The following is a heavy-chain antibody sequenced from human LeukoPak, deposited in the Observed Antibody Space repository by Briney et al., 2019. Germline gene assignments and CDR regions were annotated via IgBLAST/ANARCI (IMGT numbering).Heavy chain of an antibody. CDR3: ARGGGKRVTQADY. CDR2: IYHSGST. D-gene: IGHD4-23*01. CDR1: GGSISSGGYS. V-gene: IGHV4-30-2*01. Sequence: SETLSLTCAVSGGSISSGGYSWSWIRQPPGKGLEWIGYIYHSGSTYYNPSLKSRVTISVDRSKNQFSLKLSSVTAADTAVYYCARGGGKRVTQADYWGQGTLVTVPS. J-gene: IGHJ4*02.